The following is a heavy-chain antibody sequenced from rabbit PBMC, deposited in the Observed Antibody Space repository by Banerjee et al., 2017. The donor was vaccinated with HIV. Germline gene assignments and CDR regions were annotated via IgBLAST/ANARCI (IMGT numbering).Heavy chain of an antibody. CDR2: IYAGSSGST. CDR3: ARSGGWGVYGYTNL. J-gene: IGHJ4*01. Sequence: QEQLEESGGDLVKPEGSLTLTCTASGFSFTKNYVMCWVRQAPGKGLEWIACIYAGSSGSTYYASWAKGRFTISKTSSTTVTLQMTGLTAADTATYFCARSGGWGVYGYTNLWGQGTLVTVS. CDR1: GFSFTKNYV. D-gene: IGHD6-1*01. V-gene: IGHV1S45*01.